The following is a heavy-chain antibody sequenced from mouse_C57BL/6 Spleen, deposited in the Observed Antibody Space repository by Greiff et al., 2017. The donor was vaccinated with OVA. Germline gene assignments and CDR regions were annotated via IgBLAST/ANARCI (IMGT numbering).Heavy chain of an antibody. Sequence: VQLQQSGPVLVKPGASVKMSCKASGYTFTDYYMNWVKQSHGKSLEWIGVINPYNGGTSYNQKFKGKATLTVDKSSSTAYMELNSLTSEDSAVYYCARGGIYYGSSYDWYFDVWGTGTTVTVSS. J-gene: IGHJ1*03. CDR2: INPYNGGT. V-gene: IGHV1-19*01. CDR1: GYTFTDYY. CDR3: ARGGIYYGSSYDWYFDV. D-gene: IGHD1-1*01.